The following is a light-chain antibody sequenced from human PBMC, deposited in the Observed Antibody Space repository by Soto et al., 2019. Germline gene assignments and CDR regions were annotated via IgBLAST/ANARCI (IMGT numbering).Light chain of an antibody. CDR1: SRDVAAYDF. J-gene: IGLJ3*02. V-gene: IGLV2-11*01. CDR2: DVY. Sequence: QSALTQSRSVSGSPGQSVTISCTGTSRDVAAYDFVSWYKQVPGKAPKLIIYDVYKRPSGVPDRFSASKSGYTASLTISGLQTEDEADYFCCSYAGDYIFVFGGGTKLTVL. CDR3: CSYAGDYIFV.